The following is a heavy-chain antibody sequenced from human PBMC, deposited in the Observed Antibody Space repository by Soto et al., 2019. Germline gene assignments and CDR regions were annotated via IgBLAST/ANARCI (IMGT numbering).Heavy chain of an antibody. Sequence: QVQLVESGGGVVQPGTSLRLSCAASGLIFRNFGIHWVRQAPGKGLQWVAVISHDSRDKRFADSIQGRFDITRDNSNSILYLEMSRRRTEDSAIDNCALTRRPTLLDVRGPGFDHWGRGTLVTLS. CDR1: GLIFRNFG. D-gene: IGHD1-1*01. V-gene: IGHV3-30*03. CDR3: ALTRRPTLLDVRGPGFDH. CDR2: ISHDSRDK. J-gene: IGHJ4*02.